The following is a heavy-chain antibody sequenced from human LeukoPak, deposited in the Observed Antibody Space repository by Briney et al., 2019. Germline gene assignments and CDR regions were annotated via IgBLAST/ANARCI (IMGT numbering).Heavy chain of an antibody. J-gene: IGHJ3*02. V-gene: IGHV3-21*01. CDR2: ISSSSPYI. CDR3: AHVVIGSNDAFDI. Sequence: PGGSLRLSCEASGFTFSTYNMNWVRQAPGKGLEWVSSISSSSPYIYYADSVKGRFTISRDNAKNSLYLQMNSLGAEDTAVYYCAHVVIGSNDAFDIWGQGTMVTVSS. D-gene: IGHD1-26*01. CDR1: GFTFSTYN.